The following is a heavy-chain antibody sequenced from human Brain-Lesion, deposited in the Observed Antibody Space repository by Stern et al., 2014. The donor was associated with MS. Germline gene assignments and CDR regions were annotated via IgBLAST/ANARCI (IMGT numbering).Heavy chain of an antibody. J-gene: IGHJ5*02. CDR2: IHYSGST. Sequence: VHLVESGPGLVKPSPTLSLTCTVSGGSISSGGYSWSWIRQHPGKGLEWIGYIHYSGSTYYNSALKSRVTISRDTSKNQFSLNLNSVTAADTAVYYCARVGVYVQTGWFDPWGQGALVTVSS. D-gene: IGHD2-8*01. V-gene: IGHV4-31*03. CDR1: GGSISSGGYS. CDR3: ARVGVYVQTGWFDP.